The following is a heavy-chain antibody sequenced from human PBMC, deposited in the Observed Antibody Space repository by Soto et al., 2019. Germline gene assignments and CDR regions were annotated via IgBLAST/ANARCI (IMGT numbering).Heavy chain of an antibody. CDR2: IYYSGST. CDR1: GGSLSSYC. J-gene: IGHJ6*03. V-gene: IGHV4-59*08. D-gene: IGHD2-15*01. Sequence: SETLCVTCPVAGGSLSSYCWSWIRQPPGKGLEWIGYIYYSGSTNYNPSLKSRVTISVDTSKNQFSLKLSSVTAADTAVYYCARLGSTATRHYYYYYYMDVWGKGTTVTVSS. CDR3: ARLGSTATRHYYYYYYMDV.